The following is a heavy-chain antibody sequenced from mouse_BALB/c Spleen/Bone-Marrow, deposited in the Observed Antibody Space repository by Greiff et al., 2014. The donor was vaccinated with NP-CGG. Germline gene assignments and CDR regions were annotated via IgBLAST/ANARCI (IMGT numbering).Heavy chain of an antibody. V-gene: IGHV1-9*01. CDR1: GYTFSSYW. CDR2: ILPGSGST. D-gene: IGHD1-1*01. CDR3: AREDGLWYFDV. Sequence: VQLQQSGAELTKPGASVKISCKATGYTFSSYWIEWVKQRPGHGLEWIGEILPGSGSTNYNEKFKGKATFTADTSSNTAYMQLSSLTSEDSAVYYCAREDGLWYFDVWGAGTTVTVSS. J-gene: IGHJ1*01.